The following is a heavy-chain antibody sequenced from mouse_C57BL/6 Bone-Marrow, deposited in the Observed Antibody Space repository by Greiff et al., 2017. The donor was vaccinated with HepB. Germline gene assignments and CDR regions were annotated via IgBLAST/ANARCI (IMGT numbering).Heavy chain of an antibody. J-gene: IGHJ2*01. CDR2: IWRGGST. CDR1: GFSLTSYG. D-gene: IGHD1-1*01. CDR3: ASQIYYYSSSYVRGFDY. V-gene: IGHV2-5*01. Sequence: QVQLQQSGPGLVQPSQRLSITCTVSGFSLTSYGVHWVRQSPGKGLEWLGVIWRGGSTDYNAAFMSRLSITKDNSKSQGFFKMNSLQADDTAIYYCASQIYYYSSSYVRGFDYWGQGTTLTVSS.